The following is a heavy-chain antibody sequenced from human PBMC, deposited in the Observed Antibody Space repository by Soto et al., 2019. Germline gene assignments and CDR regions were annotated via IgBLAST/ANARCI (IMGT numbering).Heavy chain of an antibody. CDR1: GGSISSGGYS. D-gene: IGHD1-26*01. CDR2: IYYSGST. J-gene: IGHJ4*02. CDR3: AREGGIVGATAADY. Sequence: SETLSLTCAVSGGSISSGGYSWSWIRQPPGKGLEWIGYIYYSGSTNYNSSLKSRVTISVDTSKNQFSLKLSSVTAADTAVYYCAREGGIVGATAADYWGQGTLVTVSS. V-gene: IGHV4-61*08.